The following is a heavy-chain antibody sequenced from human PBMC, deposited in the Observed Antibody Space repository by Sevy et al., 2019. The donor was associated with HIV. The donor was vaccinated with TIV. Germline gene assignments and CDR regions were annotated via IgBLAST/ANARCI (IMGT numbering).Heavy chain of an antibody. D-gene: IGHD4-17*01. Sequence: GGSLRLSCTASGFILGYYAMHWVRQAPGKGLEWVAVSSYDGGNIYYADSVQGRFTVSRDNSKNTLYLQMNSLRPEDTAMYYCARDFYEFGDPRGLDYWSQGVLVTVSS. V-gene: IGHV3-30-3*01. CDR3: ARDFYEFGDPRGLDY. CDR2: SSYDGGNI. CDR1: GFILGYYA. J-gene: IGHJ4*02.